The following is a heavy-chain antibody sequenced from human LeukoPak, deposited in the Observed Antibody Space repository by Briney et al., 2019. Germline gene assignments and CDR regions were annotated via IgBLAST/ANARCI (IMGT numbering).Heavy chain of an antibody. CDR1: GFTFSSYG. V-gene: IGHV3-30*02. D-gene: IGHD1-26*01. CDR2: IRYDRSDK. Sequence: GGSLRLSCAPSGFTFSSYGMHWVRQAPGKGLEWVAFIRYDRSDKHYADSVKGRFTISRDNSKDTLYLQMNNLGAEDTAVYYCAKDLELAPFDYWGQGTLVTVSS. CDR3: AKDLELAPFDY. J-gene: IGHJ4*02.